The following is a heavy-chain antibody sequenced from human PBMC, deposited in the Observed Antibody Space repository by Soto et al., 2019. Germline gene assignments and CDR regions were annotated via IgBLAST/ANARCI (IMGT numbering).Heavy chain of an antibody. CDR2: ISYGGVTT. Sequence: GGSLRLSCAASEFTFSNYAMSWVRQAPGKGLEWVSAISYGGVTTYYADSVKGRFTISRDNSKNTLYLQMNSLRAEDTAVYYCAKNPGYYYDSTGYHFDYWGQGTLVTVSS. CDR3: AKNPGYYYDSTGYHFDY. D-gene: IGHD3-22*01. J-gene: IGHJ4*02. CDR1: EFTFSNYA. V-gene: IGHV3-23*01.